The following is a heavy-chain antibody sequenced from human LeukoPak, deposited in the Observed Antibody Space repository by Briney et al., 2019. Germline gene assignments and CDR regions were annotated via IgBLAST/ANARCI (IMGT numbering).Heavy chain of an antibody. Sequence: GGSLRLSCVDSGFTFSHYALSWVRQVPGKGLEWVSGINDNGGSTYYADSVKGRFTISRDNSKNTLYLQMNSLRADDTAIYYCASRQGLGWHYVNWGQGTLVTVSS. CDR3: ASRQGLGWHYVN. D-gene: IGHD3-10*02. V-gene: IGHV3-23*01. CDR1: GFTFSHYA. J-gene: IGHJ4*02. CDR2: INDNGGST.